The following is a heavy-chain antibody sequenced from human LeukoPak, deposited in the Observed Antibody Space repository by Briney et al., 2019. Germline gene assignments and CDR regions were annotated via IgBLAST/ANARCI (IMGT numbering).Heavy chain of an antibody. CDR1: GFTFSSYA. V-gene: IGHV3-30-3*01. CDR2: ISYDGSNK. Sequence: GGSLRLSCAASGFTFSSYAMHWVRQAPGKGLEWVAVISYDGSNKYYADSVKGRFTISRDSSKNTLYLQMNSLRAEDTAVYYCAKVSDSSGYAGGYWGQGTLVTVSS. J-gene: IGHJ4*02. D-gene: IGHD3-22*01. CDR3: AKVSDSSGYAGGY.